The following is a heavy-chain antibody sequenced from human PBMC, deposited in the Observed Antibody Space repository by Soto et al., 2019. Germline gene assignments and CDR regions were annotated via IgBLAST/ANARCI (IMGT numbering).Heavy chain of an antibody. Sequence: QVQLVQSGAEVKKPGSSVKVSCKASGGTFSSYTISWVRQAPGQGLEWMGRIIPILGIANYAQKFKGRVTITADKSTSTAYMELSSLRSEDTAVYYCAREGWGTGIIDYWGQGTLVTVSS. CDR1: GGTFSSYT. CDR2: IIPILGIA. CDR3: AREGWGTGIIDY. V-gene: IGHV1-69*08. D-gene: IGHD1-1*01. J-gene: IGHJ4*02.